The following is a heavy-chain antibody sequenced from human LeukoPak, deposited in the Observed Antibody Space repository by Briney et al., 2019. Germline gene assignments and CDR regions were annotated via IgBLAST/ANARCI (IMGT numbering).Heavy chain of an antibody. D-gene: IGHD3-22*01. V-gene: IGHV4-39*01. CDR1: GGSISSSSYY. J-gene: IGHJ4*02. CDR3: ARRGTYYYDSSGYFDY. Sequence: PSETLSLTCTVSGGSISSSSYYWGWIRQPPGKGLEWIGSIYYSGSTYYNPSPKSRVTISVDTSKNQFSLKLSSVTAADTAVYYCARRGTYYYDSSGYFDYWGQGTLVTVSS. CDR2: IYYSGST.